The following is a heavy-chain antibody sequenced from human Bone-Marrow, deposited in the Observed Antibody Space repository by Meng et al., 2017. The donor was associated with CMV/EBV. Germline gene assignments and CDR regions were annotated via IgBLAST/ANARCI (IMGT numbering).Heavy chain of an antibody. D-gene: IGHD2-15*01. CDR2: INPNSGGT. CDR3: ARDLVVAAQGDYYYYGMDV. CDR1: GYTFTGYY. Sequence: ASVKVSCKASGYTFTGYYMHWVRQAPGQGLEWMGWINPNSGGTNYAQKFQGRVTMTRDTSISTAYMELSRLRSEDTAVYYCARDLVVAAQGDYYYYGMDVWGQGTMVTVSS. V-gene: IGHV1-2*02. J-gene: IGHJ6*02.